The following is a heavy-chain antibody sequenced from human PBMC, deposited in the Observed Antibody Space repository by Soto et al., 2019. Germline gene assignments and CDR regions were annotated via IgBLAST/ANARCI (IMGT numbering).Heavy chain of an antibody. J-gene: IGHJ4*02. D-gene: IGHD6-19*01. CDR2: IIPILGIA. CDR1: GGTFSSYT. V-gene: IGHV1-69*04. CDR3: ARDLGIAVAGTINYFDY. Sequence: GASVKVSCKASGGTFSSYTISWVRQAPGQGLEWMGRIIPILGIANYAQKFQGRVTITADKSTSTAYMELSSLRSEDTAVYYCARDLGIAVAGTINYFDYWGQGTLVTVSS.